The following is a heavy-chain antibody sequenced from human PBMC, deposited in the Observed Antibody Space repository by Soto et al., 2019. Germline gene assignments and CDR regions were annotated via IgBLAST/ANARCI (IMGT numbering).Heavy chain of an antibody. CDR1: GGTFSSYA. CDR3: ATKYYCSGSYYIDY. V-gene: IGHV1-69*12. Sequence: QVQLVQSGAEVKKPGSSVKVSCKASGGTFSSYAISWVRQAPGQGLEWMGGIIPIFGTADYAQKFQGRVTNTADEATSTADMELSSFRSEGTAVYYCATKYYCSGSYYIDYWGQGTRVTVSS. D-gene: IGHD3-10*01. J-gene: IGHJ4*02. CDR2: IIPIFGTA.